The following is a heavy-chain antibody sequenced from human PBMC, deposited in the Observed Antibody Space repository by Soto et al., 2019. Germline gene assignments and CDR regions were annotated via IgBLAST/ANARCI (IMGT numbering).Heavy chain of an antibody. J-gene: IGHJ6*02. CDR3: AGGGDYYDSSGYYLYYYYYYGMDV. Sequence: EVQLVESGGGLVKPGGPLRLSCAASGFTFSSYSMNWVRQAPGKGLEWVSSISSSSSYIYYADSVKGRFTISRDNAKNSLYLQMNSLRAEDTAVYYCAGGGDYYDSSGYYLYYYYYYGMDVWGQGTTVTVSS. CDR2: ISSSSSYI. D-gene: IGHD3-22*01. V-gene: IGHV3-21*01. CDR1: GFTFSSYS.